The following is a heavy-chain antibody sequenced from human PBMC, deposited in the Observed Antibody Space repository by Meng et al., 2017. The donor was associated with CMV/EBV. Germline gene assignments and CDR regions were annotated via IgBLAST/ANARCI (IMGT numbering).Heavy chain of an antibody. CDR3: ARVLPTYCSSTSCSINWFDP. J-gene: IGHJ5*02. V-gene: IGHV3-23*03. Sequence: GESLKISCAASGFTFSSYAMSWVRQAPGKGLEWVSVIYSGGSSTYYADSVKGRFTISRDNSKNTLYLQMNSLRAEDTAVYYCARVLPTYCSSTSCSINWFDPWGQGTLVTVSS. D-gene: IGHD2-2*01. CDR1: GFTFSSYA. CDR2: IYSGGSST.